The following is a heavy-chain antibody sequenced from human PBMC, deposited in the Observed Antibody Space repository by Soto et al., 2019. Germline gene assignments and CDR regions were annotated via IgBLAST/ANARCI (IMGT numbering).Heavy chain of an antibody. D-gene: IGHD2-2*01. V-gene: IGHV4-30-4*01. J-gene: IGHJ3*02. CDR1: GGSIRSDNYF. CDR2: IRYTGIT. CDR3: AREVIEPGDSDGFDI. Sequence: QVQLQESGPGLVKPSQTLSLTCSVSGGSIRSDNYFWSWVRQPPGKGLEWIAYIRYTGITHYNPSLKGRVTISLDRSRNQFSLNLGSVTAADTAVYFCAREVIEPGDSDGFDIWGQGTMVTVSS.